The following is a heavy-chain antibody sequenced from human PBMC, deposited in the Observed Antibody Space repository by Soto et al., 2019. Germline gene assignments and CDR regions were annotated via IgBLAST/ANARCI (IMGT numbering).Heavy chain of an antibody. J-gene: IGHJ4*02. D-gene: IGHD3-9*01. CDR1: GGSFSGYY. CDR2: INHSGST. CDR3: ARGRRSGYDILTGYLTREYYFDY. V-gene: IGHV4-34*01. Sequence: QVQLQQWGAGLLKPSETLSLTCAVYGGSFSGYYWSWIRQPPGKGLEWIGEINHSGSTNYNPSLKSRVTISVDTSKNQFSLKLSFVTAADTAVYYCARGRRSGYDILTGYLTREYYFDYWGQGTLVTVSS.